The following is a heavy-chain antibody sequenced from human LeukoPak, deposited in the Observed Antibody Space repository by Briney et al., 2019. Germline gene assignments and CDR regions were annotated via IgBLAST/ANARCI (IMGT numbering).Heavy chain of an antibody. D-gene: IGHD6-6*01. J-gene: IGHJ6*03. CDR2: IYYSGST. CDR3: AGVGATAARYYYYYYMDV. Sequence: PSETLSLTCTVSGGSISSYYWSWIRQPPGKGLEWIGYIYYSGSTNYNPSLKSRVTISVDTSKNQFSLKLSSVTAADTAVYYCAGVGATAARYYYYYYMDVWGKGTTVTVSS. CDR1: GGSISSYY. V-gene: IGHV4-59*01.